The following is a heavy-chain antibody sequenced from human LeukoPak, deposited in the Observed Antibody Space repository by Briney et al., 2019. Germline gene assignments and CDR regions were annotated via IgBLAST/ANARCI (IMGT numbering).Heavy chain of an antibody. Sequence: PGGSLRLSCAASGFTFSSYSMNWVRQAPGKGLEWVSSISSSSSYIYYADSVKGRFTISRDNAKNSLYLQMNSLRAEDTAVYYCAREAEYSSLYYFDYWGQGTLVNVSS. CDR3: AREAEYSSLYYFDY. CDR2: ISSSSSYI. CDR1: GFTFSSYS. V-gene: IGHV3-21*01. D-gene: IGHD6-6*01. J-gene: IGHJ4*02.